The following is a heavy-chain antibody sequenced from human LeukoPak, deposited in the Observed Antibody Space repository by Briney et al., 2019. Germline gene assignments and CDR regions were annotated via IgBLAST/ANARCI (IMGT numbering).Heavy chain of an antibody. Sequence: SGGSLRLSCAASAFRFSSFAMTWVRQAPGKGLEWVSGIHGNGETTYYADSVKGRFTISRDNSRELLYLQMNSLRVEDTAVYYCAKDPNGDYVGAFDSWGQGTMVTVSS. J-gene: IGHJ3*02. CDR1: AFRFSSFA. D-gene: IGHD4-17*01. CDR2: IHGNGETT. CDR3: AKDPNGDYVGAFDS. V-gene: IGHV3-23*01.